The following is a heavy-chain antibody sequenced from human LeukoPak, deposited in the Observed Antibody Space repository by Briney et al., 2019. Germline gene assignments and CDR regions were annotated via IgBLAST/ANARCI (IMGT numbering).Heavy chain of an antibody. CDR3: ARGPNSNWSGLDF. CDR2: ISPTGSTT. V-gene: IGHV3-74*01. CDR1: GFSFSGHW. Sequence: QSGGSLRLSCTASGFSFSGHWMHWARQLPGKGLVWVSRISPTGSTTSYADSVKGRFTVSRDNAKNTLYLQVNILRAEDTAVYYCARGPNSNWSGLDFWGQGTLLTVSS. J-gene: IGHJ4*02. D-gene: IGHD6-6*01.